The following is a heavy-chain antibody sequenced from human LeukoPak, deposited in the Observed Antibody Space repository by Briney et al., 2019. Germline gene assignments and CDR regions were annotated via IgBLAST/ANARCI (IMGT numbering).Heavy chain of an antibody. J-gene: IGHJ4*02. CDR1: GSTFSSYS. Sequence: GGSLRLSCAASGSTFSSYSMNWVRQAPGKGLEWVSYISSSSSTIYYADSVKGRFTISRDNAKNSLCLQMNSLRAEDTAVYYCEAVAGQIWGQGTLVTVSS. V-gene: IGHV3-48*01. CDR2: ISSSSSTI. D-gene: IGHD6-19*01. CDR3: EAVAGQI.